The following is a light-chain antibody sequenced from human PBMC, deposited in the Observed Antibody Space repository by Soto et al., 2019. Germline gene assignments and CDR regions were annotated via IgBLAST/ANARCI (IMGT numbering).Light chain of an antibody. CDR2: DVS. Sequence: VLTQPRSVSGSPGQSVTISCTGTISDVGGYNYVSWYQQHPGKAPKLMIYDVSKRPSGVPDRFSGSKSGNTASLTISGLQAEDEADYYCCSYAGSYTLYVFGTGTKVTVL. J-gene: IGLJ1*01. CDR1: ISDVGGYNY. CDR3: CSYAGSYTLYV. V-gene: IGLV2-11*01.